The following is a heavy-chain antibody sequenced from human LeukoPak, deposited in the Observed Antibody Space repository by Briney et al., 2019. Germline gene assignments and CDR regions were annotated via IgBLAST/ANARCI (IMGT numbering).Heavy chain of an antibody. CDR3: ARGLRQGSAWSWGPKEKSYQYMDV. CDR1: GGSFSSHY. Sequence: PSETLSLTCGVSGGSFSSHYWTWIRQPPGKGLEWIGEINPRGSTNYNPSLESRVTVSADTSRNQLSLSLTSVTAADSAVYFCARGLRQGSAWSWGPKEKSYQYMDVWGAGTTVIVST. V-gene: IGHV4-34*01. CDR2: INPRGST. D-gene: IGHD6-19*01. J-gene: IGHJ6*04.